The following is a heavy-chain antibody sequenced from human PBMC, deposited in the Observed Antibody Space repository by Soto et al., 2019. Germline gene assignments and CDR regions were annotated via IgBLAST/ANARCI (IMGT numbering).Heavy chain of an antibody. D-gene: IGHD6-13*01. J-gene: IGHJ5*02. V-gene: IGHV1-18*01. CDR1: GYTFTSYG. CDR2: ISAYNGNT. CDR3: ARDLSIAAAGTGWFDP. Sequence: QVQLVQSGAEVKKPGASVKVSCKASGYTFTSYGISWVRQAPGQGLEWMGWISAYNGNTNYAQKLQGRVTMTTDTSTSTAYMELRSLRSEDTAVYYYARDLSIAAAGTGWFDPWGQGTLVTVSS.